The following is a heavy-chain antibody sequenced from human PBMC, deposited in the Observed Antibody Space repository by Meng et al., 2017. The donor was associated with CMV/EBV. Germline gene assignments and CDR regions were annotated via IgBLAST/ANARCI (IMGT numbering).Heavy chain of an antibody. CDR3: ARRDYSNHYYFDY. CDR2: INHSGIT. V-gene: IGHV4-34*01. J-gene: IGHJ4*02. D-gene: IGHD4-11*01. Sequence: LDLSEPLRLTAAVHGGAYGVYFWSGIRKPPGKGLEWSGEINHSGITNYHPSLKRRVTLSVDTAKNQFSMKLSSATAADTAVYYCARRDYSNHYYFDYWGQGTLVTVSS. CDR1: GGAYGVYF.